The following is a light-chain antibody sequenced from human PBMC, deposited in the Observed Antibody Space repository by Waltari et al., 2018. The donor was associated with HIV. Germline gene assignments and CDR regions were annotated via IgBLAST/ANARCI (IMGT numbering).Light chain of an antibody. CDR3: MQGTHWPLT. V-gene: IGKV2-30*01. Sequence: TQSPLSLPVTLGQPASISCRSSQSLVYSEGNTYLNWFQQRPGQSPRRLIYKVSNRDSGVPDRFSGSGSGTDFTLKISRVEAEDVGVYYCMQGTHWPLTFGGGTKVEIK. CDR2: KVS. J-gene: IGKJ4*01. CDR1: QSLVYSEGNTY.